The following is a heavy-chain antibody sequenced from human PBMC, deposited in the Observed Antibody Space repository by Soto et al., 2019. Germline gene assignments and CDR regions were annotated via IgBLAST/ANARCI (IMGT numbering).Heavy chain of an antibody. V-gene: IGHV3-21*01. CDR2: ISSSSSYI. Sequence: GGSLRLSCAASGFTSSSYSMNWVRQAPGKGLEWVSSISSSSSYIYYADSVKGRFTISRDNAKNSLYLQMNSPRAEDTAVYYCARPPYYDFWSGYQPDAFDIWGQGTMVTVSS. CDR3: ARPPYYDFWSGYQPDAFDI. D-gene: IGHD3-3*01. CDR1: GFTSSSYS. J-gene: IGHJ3*02.